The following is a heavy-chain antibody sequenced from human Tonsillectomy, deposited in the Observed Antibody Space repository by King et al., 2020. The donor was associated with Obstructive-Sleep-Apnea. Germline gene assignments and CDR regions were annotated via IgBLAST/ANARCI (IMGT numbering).Heavy chain of an antibody. J-gene: IGHJ4*02. CDR2: ISYDGSNK. V-gene: IGHV3-30*04. D-gene: IGHD5-12*01. CDR1: GFTFSSYA. Sequence: HVQLVESGGGVVQPGRSLRLSCASSGFTFSSYAMHWVRQAPGKGLERVAVISYDGSNKYYADSVKGRFTISRDNSKNTLYLQMNSLRAEDTAVYYCARGYSGYDWKGYYFDYWGQGTLVTVSS. CDR3: ARGYSGYDWKGYYFDY.